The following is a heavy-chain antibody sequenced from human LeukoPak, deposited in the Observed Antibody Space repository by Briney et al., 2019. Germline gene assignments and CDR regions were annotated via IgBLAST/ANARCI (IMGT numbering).Heavy chain of an antibody. J-gene: IGHJ4*02. CDR2: IYYSGST. CDR1: GGSISSSSYY. V-gene: IGHV4-39*01. D-gene: IGHD3-22*01. Sequence: KTSETLSLTCTVSGGSISSSSYYWGRIRQPPGKGVEWIGSIYYSGSTYYNPSLKSRVTISVDTSKNQFSLKLSSVTAADTAVYYCASLGDYYDSSGYYRGFDSWGQGTLVTVSS. CDR3: ASLGDYYDSSGYYRGFDS.